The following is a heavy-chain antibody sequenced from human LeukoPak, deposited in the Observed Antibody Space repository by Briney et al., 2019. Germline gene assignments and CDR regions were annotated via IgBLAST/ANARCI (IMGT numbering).Heavy chain of an antibody. D-gene: IGHD5-18*01. CDR3: ARVGYSYGSYYFDY. J-gene: IGHJ4*02. CDR2: INSDASST. V-gene: IGHV3-74*01. Sequence: SGGSLRLSCAASGFTFSIYWMHWVRQAPGKGLVWVSRINSDASSTTYADSVKGRFTISRDTARNTLYLQVNSLRAEDTAVYYCARVGYSYGSYYFDYWGQGTLVTVSS. CDR1: GFTFSIYW.